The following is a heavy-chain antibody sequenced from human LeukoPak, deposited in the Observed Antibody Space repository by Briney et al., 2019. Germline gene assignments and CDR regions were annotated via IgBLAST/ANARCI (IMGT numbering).Heavy chain of an antibody. V-gene: IGHV4-59*01. CDR1: GGSISSYY. Sequence: SETLSLTCTVSGGSISSYYWSWIRQPPGKGLEWIGYIYYSGSTNYNPSPKSRVTISVDTSKNQFSLKLSSVTAADTAVYYCARDLLRYGMDAWGQGTTVTVSS. J-gene: IGHJ6*02. CDR2: IYYSGST. CDR3: ARDLLRYGMDA. D-gene: IGHD1-26*01.